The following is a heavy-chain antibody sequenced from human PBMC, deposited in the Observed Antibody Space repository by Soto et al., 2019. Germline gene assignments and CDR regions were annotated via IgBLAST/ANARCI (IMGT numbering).Heavy chain of an antibody. V-gene: IGHV1-2*02. CDR1: GYTFTDHY. Sequence: QVQLVQSGAEVKKPGASVKVSYVASGYTFTDHYIHWVRQAPGQGLEWMGWINPHSGDTIYAQKFQGRVTLTRDTSISTAYMELSRLRSDDTVVYYCARGRTVNFYGMDVWGQGTTVTVSS. CDR2: INPHSGDT. J-gene: IGHJ6*02. D-gene: IGHD4-17*01. CDR3: ARGRTVNFYGMDV.